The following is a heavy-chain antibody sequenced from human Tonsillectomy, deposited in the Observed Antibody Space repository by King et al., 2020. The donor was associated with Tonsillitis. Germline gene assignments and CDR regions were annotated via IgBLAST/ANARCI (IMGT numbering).Heavy chain of an antibody. CDR3: ARFPRYCSGGSCYSWWFDP. V-gene: IGHV3-11*05. D-gene: IGHD2-15*01. J-gene: IGHJ5*02. CDR1: GFTFSDYY. Sequence: VQLVESGGGLVKPGGSLRLSCAASGFTFSDYYMSWIRQAPGKGLEWVSYISSSSSYTNYADSVKGRFTISRDNAKNSLYLQVNSLRAEDTAVYYCARFPRYCSGGSCYSWWFDPWGQGTLVTVSS. CDR2: ISSSSSYT.